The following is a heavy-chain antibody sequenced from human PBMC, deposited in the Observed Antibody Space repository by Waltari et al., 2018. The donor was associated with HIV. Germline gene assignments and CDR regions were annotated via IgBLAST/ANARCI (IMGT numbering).Heavy chain of an antibody. J-gene: IGHJ4*02. CDR1: GYTFTSYG. Sequence: QVQLVQSGAEVKKPGASVKVSCKASGYTFTSYGISWVRQAPGQGLEWMGWHSAYKGNTNSAKKLQCRVTMTTDTSTSTAYMERRSLRSDDTAVYYCARSTVAGPFDYWGQGTLVTVSS. V-gene: IGHV1-18*01. CDR3: ARSTVAGPFDY. D-gene: IGHD6-19*01. CDR2: HSAYKGNT.